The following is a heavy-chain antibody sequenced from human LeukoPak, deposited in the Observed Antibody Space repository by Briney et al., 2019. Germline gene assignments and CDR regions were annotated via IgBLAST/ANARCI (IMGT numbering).Heavy chain of an antibody. Sequence: LSQTLSLTCDISGDSVSSNSAAWNWIRQSPSRGLEWLGRTYYRSKWYNDYAVSVKSRITINPDTSKNQFSLQVNSVTPEDTAVYYCARGTRYSSGWTFDYWGQGTLVTVSS. CDR3: ARGTRYSSGWTFDY. D-gene: IGHD6-19*01. V-gene: IGHV6-1*01. CDR2: TYYRSKWYN. CDR1: GDSVSSNSAA. J-gene: IGHJ4*02.